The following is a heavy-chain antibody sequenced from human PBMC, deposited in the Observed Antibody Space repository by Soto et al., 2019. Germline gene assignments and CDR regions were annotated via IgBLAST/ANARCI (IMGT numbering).Heavy chain of an antibody. CDR2: IYTSGST. V-gene: IGHV4-4*07. J-gene: IGHJ5*02. D-gene: IGHD6-13*01. CDR1: GGSISSYY. Sequence: SETLSLTCTVSGGSISSYYWSWIRQPAGKGLEWIGRIYTSGSTNYNPPLKSRVTMSVDTSKNQFSLKLSSVTAADTAVYYCARWEAAAGFNWFDPWGQGTLVTVSS. CDR3: ARWEAAAGFNWFDP.